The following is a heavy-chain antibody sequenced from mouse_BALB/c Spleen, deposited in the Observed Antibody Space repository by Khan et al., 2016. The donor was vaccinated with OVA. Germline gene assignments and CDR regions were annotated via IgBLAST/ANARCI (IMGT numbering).Heavy chain of an antibody. J-gene: IGHJ4*01. V-gene: IGHV14-3*02. Sequence: VQLHQSGAELVKPGASVKLSCTASGFNIKDTYIHWVNQRPEQGLEWIGRIDPANGKTIYDPKFQGKATIAADTSSNTAYLQLSSLTSEETVVYCCASALLLHAVDDWGQGASVTVSS. CDR2: IDPANGKT. D-gene: IGHD1-2*01. CDR1: GFNIKDTY. CDR3: ASALLLHAVDD.